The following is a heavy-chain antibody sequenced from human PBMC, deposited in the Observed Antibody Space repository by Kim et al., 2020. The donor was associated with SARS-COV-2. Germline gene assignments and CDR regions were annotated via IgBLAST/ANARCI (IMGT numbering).Heavy chain of an antibody. Sequence: ASVKVSCKASGYTFTSYAMHWVRQAPGQRLEWMGWINAGNGNTKYSQKFQGRVTITRDTSASTAYMELSSLRSEDTAVYYCARGIQPLPWYYFDYWGQGTLVTVSS. CDR1: GYTFTSYA. CDR3: ARGIQPLPWYYFDY. D-gene: IGHD5-18*01. V-gene: IGHV1-3*01. CDR2: INAGNGNT. J-gene: IGHJ4*02.